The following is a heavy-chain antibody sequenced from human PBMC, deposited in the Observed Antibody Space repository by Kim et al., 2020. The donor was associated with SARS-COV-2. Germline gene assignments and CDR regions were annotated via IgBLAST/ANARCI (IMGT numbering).Heavy chain of an antibody. Sequence: GGSLRLSCAASGFTFSSYSMNWVRQAPGKGLEWVSSISSSSSYIYYAVSVKGRFTISRDNAKNSLYLQMNSLRAEDTAVYYCARARGIAAAANYYGMDVWGQGTTVTVSS. CDR1: GFTFSSYS. D-gene: IGHD6-13*01. J-gene: IGHJ6*02. CDR2: ISSSSSYI. V-gene: IGHV3-21*01. CDR3: ARARGIAAAANYYGMDV.